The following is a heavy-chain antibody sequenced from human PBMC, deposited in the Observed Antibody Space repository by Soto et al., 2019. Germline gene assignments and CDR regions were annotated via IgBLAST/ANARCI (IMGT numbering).Heavy chain of an antibody. D-gene: IGHD1-26*01. CDR3: ARARRGSYWFWFDP. CDR2: IYYSGST. CDR1: GGSISSYY. V-gene: IGHV4-59*01. J-gene: IGHJ5*02. Sequence: SETLSLTCTVSGGSISSYYWSWIRQPPGKGLEWIGYIYYSGSTNYNPSLKSRVTISVDTSKNQFSLKLSSVTAADTAVYYCARARRGSYWFWFDPWGQGTLVTVS.